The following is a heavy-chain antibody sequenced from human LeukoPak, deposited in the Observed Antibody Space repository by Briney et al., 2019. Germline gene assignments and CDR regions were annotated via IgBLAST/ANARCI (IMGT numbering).Heavy chain of an antibody. V-gene: IGHV1-18*01. CDR3: ARDATETYYDFWRGYYTWFDY. CDR1: GHTFTSYG. J-gene: IGHJ4*02. Sequence: ASVKVSCKASGHTFTSYGISWVRQAPGQGLEWMGWISPYNGNTNYAQKFQGRVTMTTDTSTSKAYMELRSLRSDDTAVYYCARDATETYYDFWRGYYTWFDYWGQGTLVTVSS. CDR2: ISPYNGNT. D-gene: IGHD3-3*01.